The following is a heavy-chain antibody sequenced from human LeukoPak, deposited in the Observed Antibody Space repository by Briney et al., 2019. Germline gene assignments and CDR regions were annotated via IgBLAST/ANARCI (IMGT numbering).Heavy chain of an antibody. CDR1: GFTFSGFW. D-gene: IGHD6-6*01. J-gene: IGHJ3*01. CDR2: INSDGSEG. CDR3: ARSSYSSSSSV. V-gene: IGHV3-7*03. Sequence: GGSLRLSCAVSGFTFSGFWMSWSRQAPGKGLEWVACINSDGSEGYYADVVKGRFTISRDNAKNSLYLQINSLRAEDTAVYYCARSSYSSSSSVWGQGTMVTVSS.